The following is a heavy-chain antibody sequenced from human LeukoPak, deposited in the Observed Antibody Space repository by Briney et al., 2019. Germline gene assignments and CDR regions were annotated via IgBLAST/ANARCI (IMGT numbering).Heavy chain of an antibody. V-gene: IGHV4-59*01. CDR3: ARDRQWLVD. CDR1: GDSINSYY. CDR2: IHYSEST. J-gene: IGHJ4*02. Sequence: SETLSLTCTVSGDSINSYYWNWIRQPPGKGLEWLGYIHYSESTNYNPSLKSRVTISLDTSNNQFSLKLSSVTAADTAVYYCARDRQWLVDWGQGTLVTVSS. D-gene: IGHD6-19*01.